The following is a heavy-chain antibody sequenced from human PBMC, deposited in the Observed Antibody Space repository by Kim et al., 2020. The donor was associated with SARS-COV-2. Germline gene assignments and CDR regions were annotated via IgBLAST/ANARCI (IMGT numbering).Heavy chain of an antibody. Sequence: GGSLRLSCAASGFAVSSKFMSWVRQSPGKGLEWVSGIYSGGRAYYADSVRGRFTISNDNSKNTLDLQMDNLTAADTAVYYWSRVWSSQNEWLQVVLRTDCVHMRGERKMVTVSS. J-gene: IGHJ3*01. V-gene: IGHV3-53*01. CDR1: GFAVSSKF. CDR2: IYSGGRA. D-gene: IGHD2-2*01. CDR3: SRVWSSQNEWLQVVLRTDCVHM.